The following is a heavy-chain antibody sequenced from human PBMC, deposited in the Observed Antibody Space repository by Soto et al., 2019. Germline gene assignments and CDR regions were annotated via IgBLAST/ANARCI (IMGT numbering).Heavy chain of an antibody. D-gene: IGHD3-10*01. CDR3: ARDYYGSEYYYYYGMDV. Sequence: SETLSLTCTVSGGSISSGDYYWSWIRQPPGKCLEWIGYIYYSGSTYYNPSLKSRVTISVDTSKNQFSLKLSSVTAADTAVYYCARDYYGSEYYYYYGMDVWGQGTTVTVSS. CDR2: IYYSGST. CDR1: GGSISSGDYY. V-gene: IGHV4-30-4*01. J-gene: IGHJ6*02.